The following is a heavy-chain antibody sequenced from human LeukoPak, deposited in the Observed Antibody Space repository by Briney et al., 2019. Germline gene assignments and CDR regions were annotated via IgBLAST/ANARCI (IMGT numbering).Heavy chain of an antibody. Sequence: ASVKVSCKASGYTFTNYAINWVRQAPGHGLEWMGWISIYNGNSNDTQTLQGRATMTTATSTNTAYMELRSLRSDDTAVYYCARTSAYGSSWHSYWGQGTLVTVSS. CDR2: ISIYNGNS. CDR1: GYTFTNYA. J-gene: IGHJ4*02. D-gene: IGHD6-13*01. V-gene: IGHV1-18*01. CDR3: ARTSAYGSSWHSY.